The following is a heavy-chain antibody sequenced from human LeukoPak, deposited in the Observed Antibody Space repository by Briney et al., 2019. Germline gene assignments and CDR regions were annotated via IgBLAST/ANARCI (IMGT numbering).Heavy chain of an antibody. V-gene: IGHV4-39*07. CDR1: GGSISSGVSINSSSYY. D-gene: IGHD4-17*01. Sequence: PSETLSLTCTVSGGSISSGVSINSSSYYWGWIRQPPGKGLEWIGSVYYSGTTNYNPSLKSRVTISIDTSKNQFSLKLSSVTAADTAVYYCARDSRRDYGDYGIWGDMKRSWFDPWGQGTLVTVSS. CDR3: ARDSRRDYGDYGIWGDMKRSWFDP. J-gene: IGHJ5*02. CDR2: VYYSGTT.